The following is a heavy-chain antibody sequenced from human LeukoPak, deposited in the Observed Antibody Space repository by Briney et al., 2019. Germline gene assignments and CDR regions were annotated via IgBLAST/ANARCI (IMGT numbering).Heavy chain of an antibody. J-gene: IGHJ5*02. CDR2: IFTSGST. D-gene: IGHD6-19*01. Sequence: SETLCLTCTVSGGSMSSYYWSWIGPPPGKGLEWIGYIFTSGSTNLTPSLKSRVTISVDPSKNQFSLKLSSGTAADTAVYYWARHGVPGRGWLKNWFDPWGQGTLVTVSS. V-gene: IGHV4-4*09. CDR1: GGSMSSYY. CDR3: ARHGVPGRGWLKNWFDP.